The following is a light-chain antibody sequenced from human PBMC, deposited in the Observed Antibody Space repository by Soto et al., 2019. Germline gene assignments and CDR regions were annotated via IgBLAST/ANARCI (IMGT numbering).Light chain of an antibody. V-gene: IGLV1-51*02. J-gene: IGLJ3*02. Sequence: QSVLTQPPSVSAAPGQRVTISCSGSSSNIGRNYVSWYQQLTGTAPKLVIFENYKRPSGIPDRFSGSKSLTSATLGIAGLQTGDEADYYCGTWDSSLTSAVFGGGTKLTVL. CDR2: ENY. CDR1: SSNIGRNY. CDR3: GTWDSSLTSAV.